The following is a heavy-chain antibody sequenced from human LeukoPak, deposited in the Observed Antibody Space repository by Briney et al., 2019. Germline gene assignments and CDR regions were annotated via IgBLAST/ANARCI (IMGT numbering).Heavy chain of an antibody. Sequence: GGSLRLSCAASGFTFSSNAMSWGRQAPGKGLEWVSSISGSGPYTYYADSVKGRFTISRDNSKNTLYLQMNSLRAEDTAVYYCAKVLTVTTGNYYFDYWGQGTLVTVSS. J-gene: IGHJ4*02. V-gene: IGHV3-23*01. CDR1: GFTFSSNA. D-gene: IGHD4-17*01. CDR2: ISGSGPYT. CDR3: AKVLTVTTGNYYFDY.